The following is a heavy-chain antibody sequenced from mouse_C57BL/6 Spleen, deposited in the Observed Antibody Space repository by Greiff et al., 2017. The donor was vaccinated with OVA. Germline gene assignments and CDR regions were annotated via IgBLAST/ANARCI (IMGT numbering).Heavy chain of an antibody. V-gene: IGHV10-1*01. J-gene: IGHJ4*01. Sequence: DVKLVESGGGLVQPKGSLKLSCAASGFSFNTYAMNWVRQAPGKGLEWVARIRSKSNNYATYYADSVKDRFTISRDDSESMLYLQMNNLKTEDTAMYYCVRHDDGYDSYAMDYWGQGTSVTVSS. CDR3: VRHDDGYDSYAMDY. CDR2: IRSKSNNYAT. CDR1: GFSFNTYA. D-gene: IGHD2-2*01.